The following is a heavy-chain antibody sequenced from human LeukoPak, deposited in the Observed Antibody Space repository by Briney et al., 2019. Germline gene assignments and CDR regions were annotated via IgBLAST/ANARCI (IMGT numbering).Heavy chain of an antibody. CDR1: GFTFRNCD. Sequence: GGSLRLSCAASGFTFRNCDMHWVRQAPGKGLEWVSTISSNGGYTYYADSVKGRFTISRDNSKNTLYLQMNSLRAEDTAVYYCARDGQYSGSPLDYWGQGTLVTVSS. J-gene: IGHJ4*02. D-gene: IGHD1-26*01. CDR2: ISSNGGYT. CDR3: ARDGQYSGSPLDY. V-gene: IGHV3-23*01.